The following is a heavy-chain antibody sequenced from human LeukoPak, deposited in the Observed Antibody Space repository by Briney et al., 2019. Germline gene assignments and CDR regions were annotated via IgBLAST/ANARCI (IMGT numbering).Heavy chain of an antibody. CDR1: GFTVSSNY. V-gene: IGHV3-66*01. CDR2: IYSGGST. J-gene: IGHJ3*02. Sequence: GGSLRLSCAASGFTVSSNYMSWVRQAPGKGLEWVSVIYSGGSTYYADSVKGRFTISRDNSKNTLYLQMNSLRTEDTAVYCCAREAPGSAFDIWGQGTMVTVSS. CDR3: AREAPGSAFDI.